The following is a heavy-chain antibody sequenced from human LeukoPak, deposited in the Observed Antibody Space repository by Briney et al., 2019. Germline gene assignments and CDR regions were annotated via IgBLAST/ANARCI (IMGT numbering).Heavy chain of an antibody. CDR1: GGSFSGYY. Sequence: SETLSPTCAVYGGSFSGYYWSWIRQPPGKGLEWIGEINHSGSTNYNPSLKSRVTISVDTSKNQFSLKLSSVTAADTAVYYCARGGIVGAHFDYWGQGTLVTVSS. V-gene: IGHV4-34*01. D-gene: IGHD1-26*01. CDR2: INHSGST. CDR3: ARGGIVGAHFDY. J-gene: IGHJ4*02.